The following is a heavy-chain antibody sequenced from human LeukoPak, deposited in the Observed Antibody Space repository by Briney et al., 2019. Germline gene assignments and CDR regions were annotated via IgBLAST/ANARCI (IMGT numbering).Heavy chain of an antibody. D-gene: IGHD2-15*01. CDR1: GGTFSSYA. V-gene: IGHV1-69*01. Sequence: SVKVSCMASGGTFSSYAISWVRQAPGQGLEWMGELIPIFGTAYYAQTFQGRVTITADASTSTAYMDQCSLRSEVTAVYYGARRGVVAAFDSWGQRTLVTVSS. J-gene: IGHJ4*02. CDR3: ARRGVVAAFDS. CDR2: LIPIFGTA.